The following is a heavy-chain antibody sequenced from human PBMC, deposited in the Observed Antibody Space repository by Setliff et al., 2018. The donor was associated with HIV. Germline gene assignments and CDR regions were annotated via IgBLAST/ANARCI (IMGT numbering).Heavy chain of an antibody. CDR1: GYNFITFG. V-gene: IGHV1-18*01. Sequence: GASVKVSCKASGYNFITFGINWVRQAPGQGLEWMGRISTYSGKTDYAEKFKGRLTMTMDTSTRTVFMELRSLTLDDTSVYYCARGSAPNIVVAASLDIWGQGTLVTVSS. D-gene: IGHD6-19*01. CDR3: ARGSAPNIVVAASLDI. CDR2: ISTYSGKT. J-gene: IGHJ4*01.